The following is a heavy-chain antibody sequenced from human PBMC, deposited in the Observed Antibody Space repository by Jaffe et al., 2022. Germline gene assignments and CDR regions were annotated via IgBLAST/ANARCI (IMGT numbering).Heavy chain of an antibody. CDR2: INSDGSST. CDR3: ARARGWFGELLYFDY. J-gene: IGHJ4*02. V-gene: IGHV3-74*01. CDR1: GFTFSSYW. D-gene: IGHD3-10*01. Sequence: EVQLVESGGGLVQPGGSLRLSCAASGFTFSSYWMHWVRQAPGKGLVWVSRINSDGSSTSYADSVKGRFTISRDNAKNTLYLQMNSLRAEDTAVYYCARARGWFGELLYFDYWGQGTLVTVSS.